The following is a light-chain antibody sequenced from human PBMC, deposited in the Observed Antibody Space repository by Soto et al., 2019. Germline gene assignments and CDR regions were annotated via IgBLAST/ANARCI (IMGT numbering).Light chain of an antibody. CDR3: QQYNNWSPYT. CDR1: QSVSNK. Sequence: EIVLTQSPATLSVSPGEGATLSCRASQSVSNKLAWYQQKVGQAPRLLIYDASSRATAIPARFSGSGSGTEFSLTISSLQSEDFAVSYCQQYNNWSPYTFGQGTKLEIK. V-gene: IGKV3-15*01. J-gene: IGKJ2*01. CDR2: DAS.